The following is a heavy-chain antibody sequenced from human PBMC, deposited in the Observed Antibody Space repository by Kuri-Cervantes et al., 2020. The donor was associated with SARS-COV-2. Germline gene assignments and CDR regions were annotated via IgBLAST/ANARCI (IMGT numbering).Heavy chain of an antibody. CDR3: AKGTRSSGYYCGLDF. CDR2: ISGSGGST. D-gene: IGHD3-22*01. J-gene: IGHJ4*02. V-gene: IGHV3-23*01. Sequence: GESLKISCAASGFTFSSYAMSWVRQAPGKVLEWVSTISGSGGSTYYADSVKGRFTISRDNSKNTLYLQMNSLRADDTAVYYCAKGTRSSGYYCGLDFWGQGTLVTVSS. CDR1: GFTFSSYA.